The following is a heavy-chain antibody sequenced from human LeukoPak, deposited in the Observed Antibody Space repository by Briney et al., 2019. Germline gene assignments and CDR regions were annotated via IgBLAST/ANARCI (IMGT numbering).Heavy chain of an antibody. V-gene: IGHV5-51*01. J-gene: IGHJ4*02. Sequence: GESLKISCKGSGYSFTSYWIGWVRQMPGKGLEWMGIIYPGDSDTRYSPSFQGQVTISADKSISTAYLQWSSLKASDTAMYYCARVRTGQQQLVRGWYFDYWGQGTLVTVSS. CDR3: ARVRTGQQQLVRGWYFDY. CDR1: GYSFTSYW. D-gene: IGHD6-13*01. CDR2: IYPGDSDT.